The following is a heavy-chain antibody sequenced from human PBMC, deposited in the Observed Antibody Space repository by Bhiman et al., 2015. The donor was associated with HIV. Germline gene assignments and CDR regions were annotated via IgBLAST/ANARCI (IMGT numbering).Heavy chain of an antibody. D-gene: IGHD4-17*01. CDR3: AKDDDYGDYGGVSYFDY. CDR2: ISGSGGSK. V-gene: IGHV3-23*01. CDR1: GFTFSSYA. Sequence: EVQLLESGGGLVQPGGSLRLSCAASGFTFSSYAMSWVQQAPGKGLEWVSGISGSGGSKFYADSVKGRFTISRDNSKNTLYLQMNSLGAEDTAVYYCAKDDDYGDYGGVSYFDYWGQGTLVTVSS. J-gene: IGHJ4*02.